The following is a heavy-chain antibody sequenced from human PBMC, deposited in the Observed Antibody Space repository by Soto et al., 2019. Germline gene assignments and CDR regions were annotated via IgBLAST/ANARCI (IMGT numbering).Heavy chain of an antibody. V-gene: IGHV3-33*01. CDR1: GSMFSNHG. D-gene: IGHD1-1*01. CDR2: IWSDGNNR. J-gene: IGHJ4*02. Sequence: GGSLRLSCAAFGSMFSNHGMHWVRQAPGKGLGWVAVIWSDGNNRYYADSVKGRVTISRDNSKNTVYLQMNSLRAEDTAVYYCVRGDNWNDEASDYWGQGTLVTVSS. CDR3: VRGDNWNDEASDY.